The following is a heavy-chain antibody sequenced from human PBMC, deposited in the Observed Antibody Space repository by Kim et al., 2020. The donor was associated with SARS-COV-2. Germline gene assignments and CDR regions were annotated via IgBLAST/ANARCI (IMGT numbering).Heavy chain of an antibody. J-gene: IGHJ4*02. V-gene: IGHV1-8*01. CDR2: MNPNSGNT. CDR3: ARRNTVTTRTLDF. D-gene: IGHD4-17*01. Sequence: ASVKVSCKASGYTFSSFDINWVRQATGQGLEWVGWMNPNSGNTGSAQKFQGRLTMTRNTSITTAYMELSSLRSEDTAVYHCARRNTVTTRTLDFWGQGTL. CDR1: GYTFSSFD.